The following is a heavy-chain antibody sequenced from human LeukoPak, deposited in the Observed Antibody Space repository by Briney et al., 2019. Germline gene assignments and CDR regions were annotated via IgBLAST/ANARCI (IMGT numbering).Heavy chain of an antibody. Sequence: GSLRLSCAASGFTFSNYAMTWVRQPPGKGLEWIGEINHSGGTNYNPSLKSRVTISVDTSKNQFSLKLSSVTAADTAMYYCARHPVQQQLVSGLDYWGQGTLVTVSS. J-gene: IGHJ4*02. V-gene: IGHV4-34*01. CDR2: INHSGGT. CDR1: GFTFSNYA. CDR3: ARHPVQQQLVSGLDY. D-gene: IGHD6-13*01.